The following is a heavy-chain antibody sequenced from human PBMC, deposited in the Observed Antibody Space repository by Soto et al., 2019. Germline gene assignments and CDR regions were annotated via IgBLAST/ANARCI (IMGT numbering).Heavy chain of an antibody. CDR2: IYHSGST. V-gene: IGHV4-30-2*01. Sequence: PSETLSLTCAVSGGSISSGGYSWSWIRQPPGKGLEWIGYIYHSGSTYYNPSLKSRVTISVDRSKNQFSLRLSSVTAADTAVYYCARDPSYGDYSYYGMDVWGQGTTVTVSS. D-gene: IGHD4-17*01. CDR1: GGSISSGGYS. CDR3: ARDPSYGDYSYYGMDV. J-gene: IGHJ6*02.